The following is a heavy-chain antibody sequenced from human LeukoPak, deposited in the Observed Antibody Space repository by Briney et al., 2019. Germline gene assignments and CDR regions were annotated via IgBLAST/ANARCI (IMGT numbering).Heavy chain of an antibody. CDR3: ARTSIAAAGTGNSRGVTWFDP. J-gene: IGHJ5*02. D-gene: IGHD6-13*01. Sequence: SETLSLTCTVSGYSISSGYYWGWIRQPPGKGLEWIGSIYHSGSTYYNPSLKSRVTISVDTSKNQFSLKLSSVTPEDTAVYYCARTSIAAAGTGNSRGVTWFDPWGQGTLVTVSS. CDR2: IYHSGST. CDR1: GYSISSGYY. V-gene: IGHV4-38-2*02.